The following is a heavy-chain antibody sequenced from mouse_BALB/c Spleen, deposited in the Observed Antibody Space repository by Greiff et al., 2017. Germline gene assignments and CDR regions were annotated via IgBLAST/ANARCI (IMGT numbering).Heavy chain of an antibody. J-gene: IGHJ4*01. D-gene: IGHD2-1*01. V-gene: IGHV1-69*02. CDR3: TRHCNYVRYAMDY. CDR1: GYTFTSYW. CDR2: IYPSDSYT. Sequence: QVQLQQPGAELVRPGASVKLSCKASGYTFTSYWINWVKQRPGQGLEWIGNIYPSDSYTNYNQKFKDKATLTVDKSSSTAYMQLSSPTSEDSAVYYCTRHCNYVRYAMDYWGQGTSVTVSA.